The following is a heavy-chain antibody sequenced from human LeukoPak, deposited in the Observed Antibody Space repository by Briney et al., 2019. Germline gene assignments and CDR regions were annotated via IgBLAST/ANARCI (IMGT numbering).Heavy chain of an antibody. J-gene: IGHJ4*02. D-gene: IGHD4-17*01. CDR3: ARGPSTVTTDY. V-gene: IGHV1-46*01. CDR1: GYTFTSYY. CDR2: INPSGGST. Sequence: GASVKVSCKASGYTFTSYYMHWVRQAPGQGLEWMGIINPSGGSTSYAQKFQGRVTMTRNTSISTAYMELSSLRSEDTAVYYCARGPSTVTTDYWGQGTLVTVSS.